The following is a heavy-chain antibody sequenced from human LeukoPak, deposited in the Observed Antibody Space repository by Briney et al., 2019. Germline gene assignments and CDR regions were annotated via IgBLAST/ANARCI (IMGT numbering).Heavy chain of an antibody. CDR3: ARAYCGGDCYSRVNWDAFDI. V-gene: IGHV3-21*01. J-gene: IGHJ3*02. CDR2: ISSSSSYI. Sequence: GGSLRLSCAASGFTFSSYSMNWVRQAPGKGLEWVSSISSSSSYIYYADSVKGRFTISRDNAKNSLYLQMNCLRAEDTAVYYCARAYCGGDCYSRVNWDAFDIWGQGTMVTVSS. D-gene: IGHD2-21*02. CDR1: GFTFSSYS.